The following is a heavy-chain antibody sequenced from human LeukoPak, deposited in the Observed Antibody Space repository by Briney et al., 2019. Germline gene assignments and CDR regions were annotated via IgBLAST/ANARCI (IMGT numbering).Heavy chain of an antibody. V-gene: IGHV3-21*01. D-gene: IGHD4-23*01. CDR2: ISSSSSYI. CDR3: ARDNDYGGNYYMDV. Sequence: PGGSLRLSCAASGFTFSSYSMNWVRQAPGKGLEWVSSISSSSSYIYYEDSVKGRFTISRDNAKNSLYLQMNSLRAEDTAVYYCARDNDYGGNYYMDVWGKGTTVTVSS. J-gene: IGHJ6*03. CDR1: GFTFSSYS.